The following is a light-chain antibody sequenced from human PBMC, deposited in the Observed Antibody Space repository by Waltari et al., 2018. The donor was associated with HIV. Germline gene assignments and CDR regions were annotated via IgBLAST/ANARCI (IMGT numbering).Light chain of an antibody. Sequence: QSALTQPASVSGSPGQSITISCTGTSSAVGGYNYVSCYQQHPGKAPKRMIYSVSNRPSCVSKRFSGSKSGNTASLTISGLQAEDEADYYCSSYTSTYVFGTGTKVTVL. CDR1: SSAVGGYNY. V-gene: IGLV2-14*01. CDR3: SSYTSTYV. CDR2: SVS. J-gene: IGLJ1*01.